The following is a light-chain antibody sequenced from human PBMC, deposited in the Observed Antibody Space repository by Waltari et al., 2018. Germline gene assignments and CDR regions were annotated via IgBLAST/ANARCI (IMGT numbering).Light chain of an antibody. CDR1: TSNIGSNY. V-gene: IGLV1-47*01. CDR3: AVWDDSLSGWV. Sequence: QSVLTQPPSASGTPGQRVTIFCSGSTSNIGSNYVSWYQHLPGTAPKVLIYRNNQRPSGVPDRFSGSKSATSASLAISGLRSEDDAHYYCAVWDDSLSGWVFGGGTKVTVL. J-gene: IGLJ3*02. CDR2: RNN.